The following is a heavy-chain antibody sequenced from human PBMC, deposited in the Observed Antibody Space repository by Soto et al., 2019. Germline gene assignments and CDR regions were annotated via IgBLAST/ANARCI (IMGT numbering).Heavy chain of an antibody. Sequence: QVQLVKSGAEVKQSGASVKVSCKASGYDFTAYDINWVRQASGQGLEWMGWMNPINGAAGSARRFQGRVSMTRNTATGTAYLELTSLRSDDTAVYYCGRGPSPRAPAGGTPYYYAMDVWGQGTTVTVSS. CDR3: GRGPSPRAPAGGTPYYYAMDV. CDR1: GYDFTAYD. J-gene: IGHJ6*02. CDR2: MNPINGAA. D-gene: IGHD6-13*01. V-gene: IGHV1-8*02.